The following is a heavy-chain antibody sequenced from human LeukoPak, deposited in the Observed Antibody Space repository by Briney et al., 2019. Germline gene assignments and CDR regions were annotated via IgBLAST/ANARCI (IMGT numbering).Heavy chain of an antibody. V-gene: IGHV3-23*01. D-gene: IGHD5-18*01. J-gene: IGHJ5*02. CDR1: GFTFSSYA. CDR2: ISGSGGST. CDR3: AKAGYSYGYGYNWFDP. Sequence: GGSLRLSCAASGFTFSSYAMSWVRQAPGKGLEWVSAISGSGGSTYYADSVKGRFTFSRDNSKNTLYLQMNSLRAEDTAVYYCAKAGYSYGYGYNWFDPWGQGTLVTVSS.